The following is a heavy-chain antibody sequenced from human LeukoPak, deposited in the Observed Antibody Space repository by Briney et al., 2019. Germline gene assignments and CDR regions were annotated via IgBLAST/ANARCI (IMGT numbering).Heavy chain of an antibody. CDR3: ARVPNSSGPFGY. CDR2: IIPIFGTA. CDR1: GGTFSSYA. Sequence: GASVKVSCKASGGTFSSYAVSWVRQAPGQGLEWMGGIIPIFGTANYAQKFQGRVTITADESTSTAYMELSSLRSEDTAVYYCARVPNSSGPFGYWGQGTLVTVSS. J-gene: IGHJ4*02. D-gene: IGHD3-22*01. V-gene: IGHV1-69*13.